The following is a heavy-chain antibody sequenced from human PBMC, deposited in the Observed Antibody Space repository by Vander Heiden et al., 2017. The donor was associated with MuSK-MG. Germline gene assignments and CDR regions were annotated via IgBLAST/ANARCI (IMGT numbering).Heavy chain of an antibody. CDR2: ISAYNGNT. Sequence: QVQLVQSGAEVKKPGASVKVSCNASGYTFTSYGISWVRQAPGQGLEWMGWISAYNGNTNYAQKLQGRVTMTTDTSTSTAYMELRSLRSDDTAVYYCARDLARDIVVVEYYFDYWGQGTLVTVSS. CDR3: ARDLARDIVVVEYYFDY. J-gene: IGHJ4*02. V-gene: IGHV1-18*01. CDR1: GYTFTSYG. D-gene: IGHD2-15*01.